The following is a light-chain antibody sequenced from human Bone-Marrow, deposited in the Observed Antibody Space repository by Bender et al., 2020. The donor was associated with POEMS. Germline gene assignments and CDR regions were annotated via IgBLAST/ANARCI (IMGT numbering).Light chain of an antibody. CDR2: LNTDGSH. V-gene: IGLV4-69*02. Sequence: QLVLTQSPSASASLGASVKLTCTLSSGHSNYAITWHQQQPEKGPRFLMKLNTDGSHSKGDEIPDRFSVSSSGAERYLTISGLQSDEEAEYYWHTWRTGIRVFGGAT. CDR1: SGHSNYA. J-gene: IGLJ3*02. CDR3: HTWRTGIRV.